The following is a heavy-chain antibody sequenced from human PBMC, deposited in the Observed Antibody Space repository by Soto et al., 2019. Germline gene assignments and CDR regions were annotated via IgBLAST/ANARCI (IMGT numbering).Heavy chain of an antibody. CDR3: ARDSRVGRWLVSCGWFDP. V-gene: IGHV3-74*01. J-gene: IGHJ5*02. D-gene: IGHD6-19*01. CDR1: GFTFSSYW. CDR2: INSDGSST. Sequence: EVQLVESGGGLVQPGGSLRLSCAASGFTFSSYWMHWVRQAPGKGLVWVSRINSDGSSTSYADSVKGRFTISRDNAKNTLYLQMNCLSAEDTAVYYCARDSRVGRWLVSCGWFDPWGQGTLVTVSS.